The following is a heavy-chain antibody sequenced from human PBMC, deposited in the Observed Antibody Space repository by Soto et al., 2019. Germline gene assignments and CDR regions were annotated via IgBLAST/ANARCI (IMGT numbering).Heavy chain of an antibody. V-gene: IGHV3-7*01. J-gene: IGHJ4*02. Sequence: EVQLVESGGGLVQPGGSLRLSCATSGFTFRSYWMSWVRQAPGKGLEWVANIKHDGREKLYVDSVKGRFTISRDSAKNALYLQMNSLRVEDPAMYYCARGRGDYWGQGTLVTVSS. CDR2: IKHDGREK. CDR3: ARGRGDY. CDR1: GFTFRSYW.